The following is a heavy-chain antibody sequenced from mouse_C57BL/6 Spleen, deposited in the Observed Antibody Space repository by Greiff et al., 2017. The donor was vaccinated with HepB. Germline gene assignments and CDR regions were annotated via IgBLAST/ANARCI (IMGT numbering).Heavy chain of an antibody. CDR3: AKITTVVRAMDY. D-gene: IGHD1-1*01. J-gene: IGHJ4*01. Sequence: LVESGAELARPGASVKLSCKASGYTFTSYGISWVKQRTGQGLEWIGEIYPRSGNTYYNEKFKGKATLTADKSSSTAYMQLRSLTSEDSAVYFCAKITTVVRAMDYWGQGTSVTVSS. CDR1: GYTFTSYG. CDR2: IYPRSGNT. V-gene: IGHV1-81*01.